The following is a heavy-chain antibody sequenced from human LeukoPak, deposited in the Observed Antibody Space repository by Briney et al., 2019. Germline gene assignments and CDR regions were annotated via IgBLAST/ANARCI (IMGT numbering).Heavy chain of an antibody. D-gene: IGHD3-22*01. Sequence: PSETLSLTCTVSGDSISSSSYYWGWIRQPPGKGLEWIGSLYYSGRTYYNPSLKSRVTISVDTSKNQFSLKLRSVTAADTAVYYWARHHENSGYPYYVAYWGGGTLATV. V-gene: IGHV4-39*01. CDR3: ARHHENSGYPYYVAY. J-gene: IGHJ4*02. CDR1: GDSISSSSYY. CDR2: LYYSGRT.